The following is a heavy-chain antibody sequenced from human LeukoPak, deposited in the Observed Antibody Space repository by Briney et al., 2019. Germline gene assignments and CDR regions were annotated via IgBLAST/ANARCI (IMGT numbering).Heavy chain of an antibody. Sequence: ASVKVSCKASGYTFTSYDVNWVRQATGQGLEWMGWMNPNSGNTGYAQKFQGRVTMTRNTSISTAYLELGSLRSDDTAVYYCARVRDSGYDSLPDYWGQGTLVTVSS. CDR3: ARVRDSGYDSLPDY. CDR2: MNPNSGNT. D-gene: IGHD5-12*01. J-gene: IGHJ4*02. CDR1: GYTFTSYD. V-gene: IGHV1-8*01.